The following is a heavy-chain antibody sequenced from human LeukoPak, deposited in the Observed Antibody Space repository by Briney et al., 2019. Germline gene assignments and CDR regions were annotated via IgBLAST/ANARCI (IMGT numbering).Heavy chain of an antibody. V-gene: IGHV1-69*05. J-gene: IGHJ4*02. CDR2: IIPIFGTA. Sequence: SVKVSCTASGGTFSSYAISWVRQAPGQGLEWMGRIIPIFGTANYAQKFQGRVTITTDESTSTAYMELSSLRSEDTAVYYCARTHDYGDYPAFDYWGQGTLVTVSS. CDR1: GGTFSSYA. D-gene: IGHD4-17*01. CDR3: ARTHDYGDYPAFDY.